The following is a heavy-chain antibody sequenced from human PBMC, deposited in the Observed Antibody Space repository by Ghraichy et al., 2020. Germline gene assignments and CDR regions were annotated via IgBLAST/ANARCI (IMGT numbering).Heavy chain of an antibody. CDR2: ISSSTRYI. V-gene: IGHV3-21*01. Sequence: GGSLRLSGIASALVFTPVTIKRVLCALVNGQEWVSSISSSTRYIYYADSVKGRFTISRDNAQNSLYLQMNSLRAEDTAVYYCSRGGGAGTPVLYNMDVW. CDR3: SRGGGAGTPVLYNMDV. J-gene: IGHJ6*03. D-gene: IGHD6-19*01. CDR1: ALVFTPVT.